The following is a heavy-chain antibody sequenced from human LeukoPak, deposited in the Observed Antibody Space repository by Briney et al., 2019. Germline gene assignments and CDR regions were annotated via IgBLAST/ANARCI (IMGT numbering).Heavy chain of an antibody. J-gene: IGHJ4*02. D-gene: IGHD2-15*01. V-gene: IGHV3-30*18. Sequence: GGSLRLSCAASGFTFDDYGMSWVRQAPGKGLEWVAAISYDGSNKYYADSVKGRFTISRDNSKNTLYLQMNSLRAEDTAVYYCAKVMEEVVAATPFDYWGQGTLVTVSS. CDR3: AKVMEEVVAATPFDY. CDR1: GFTFDDYG. CDR2: ISYDGSNK.